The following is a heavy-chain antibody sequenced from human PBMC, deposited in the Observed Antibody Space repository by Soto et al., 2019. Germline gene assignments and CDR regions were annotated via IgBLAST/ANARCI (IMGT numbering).Heavy chain of an antibody. CDR3: AREGIVVCSSTSCPLSDWFEP. CDR2: IYYSGST. J-gene: IGHJ5*02. CDR1: GGSISSGGYY. V-gene: IGHV4-31*03. Sequence: SETLSLTCTVSGGSISSGGYYWSWIRQHPGKGLEWIGYIYYSGSTYYNPSLKSRVTISVDTSKNQFSLKLSSVTAADTAVYYCAREGIVVCSSTSCPLSDWFEPWGQGTLVTVSS. D-gene: IGHD2-2*01.